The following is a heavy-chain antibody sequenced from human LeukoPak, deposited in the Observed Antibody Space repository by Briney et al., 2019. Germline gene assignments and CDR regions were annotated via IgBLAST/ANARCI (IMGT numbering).Heavy chain of an antibody. CDR3: AKGFPAGVVIRPSTGMDV. V-gene: IGHV3-23*01. CDR1: GFTFSSYA. Sequence: GGSLRLSCAASGFTFSSYAMSWVRQAPGKGLEWVSAISGSGGSTYYADSVKGRFTISRDSSKNTLYLQMNSLRAEDTAVYYCAKGFPAGVVIRPSTGMDVWGQGTTVTVSS. J-gene: IGHJ6*02. D-gene: IGHD3-3*01. CDR2: ISGSGGST.